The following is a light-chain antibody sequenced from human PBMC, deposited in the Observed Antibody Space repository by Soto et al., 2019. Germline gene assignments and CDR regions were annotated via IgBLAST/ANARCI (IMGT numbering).Light chain of an antibody. CDR2: STF. Sequence: QSVLTQPPSASGTPGQRVTISCSGGSSNIGSNTVNWYQQLPGTAPRLLIYSTFQRPSGVPDRFSGSKSGTSASLAINGLQSEDEADYYFATWDDTLNGDVVFGGGTQLTVL. CDR1: SSNIGSNT. CDR3: ATWDDTLNGDVV. J-gene: IGLJ2*01. V-gene: IGLV1-44*01.